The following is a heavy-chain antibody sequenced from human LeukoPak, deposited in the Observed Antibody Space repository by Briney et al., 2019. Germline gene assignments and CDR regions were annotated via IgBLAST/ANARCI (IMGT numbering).Heavy chain of an antibody. CDR1: GYTFTSYD. CDR3: ARPDTTMEDAFDI. V-gene: IGHV1-8*03. J-gene: IGHJ3*02. CDR2: MNPNSGNT. Sequence: ASVKVSCKASGYTFTSYDINWVRQATGQGLEWMGWMNPNSGNTGYAQKFQGRVTITRNTSISTAYMELSSLRSEDTAVYYCARPDTTMEDAFDIWGHGTMVTVSS. D-gene: IGHD5-18*01.